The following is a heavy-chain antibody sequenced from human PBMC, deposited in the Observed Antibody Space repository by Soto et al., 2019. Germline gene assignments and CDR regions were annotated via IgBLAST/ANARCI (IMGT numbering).Heavy chain of an antibody. D-gene: IGHD3-10*01. Sequence: EVQLVESGGGLVQPGGSLRLSCPASGFTLSGRSMHWVRQAPGKGLVWVSGIDNAGTDSTYADSVKDRFTSSRDNAKNMLYIQMNSLRVEDTAVYYCARGWFGPDVWGKGTTVTVSS. CDR2: IDNAGTDS. CDR1: GFTLSGRS. V-gene: IGHV3-74*01. J-gene: IGHJ6*04. CDR3: ARGWFGPDV.